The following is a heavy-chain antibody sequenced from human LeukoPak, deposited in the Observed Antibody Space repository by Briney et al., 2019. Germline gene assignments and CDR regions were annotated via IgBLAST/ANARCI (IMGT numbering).Heavy chain of an antibody. CDR1: GYTFTGYY. V-gene: IGHV1-2*02. CDR3: ARERLRKSGFDP. CDR2: INPNSGGT. Sequence: GASVKVSCXASGYTFTGYYMHWVRQAPGQGLEWMGWINPNSGGTNYAQKFQGRVTMTRDTSISTAYMELSRLRSDDTAVYYCARERLRKSGFDPWGQGTLVTVSS. D-gene: IGHD6-25*01. J-gene: IGHJ5*02.